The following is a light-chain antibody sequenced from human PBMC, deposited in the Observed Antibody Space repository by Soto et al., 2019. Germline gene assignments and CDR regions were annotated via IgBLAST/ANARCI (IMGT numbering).Light chain of an antibody. Sequence: DIQITHSPATLSASVVDRVNITFLASQSISRWLTWYQQKPGKAPKLLIYEASSLESAVPSRFSGSGSGTEFTLTISGLQPDDFATYYCQKFNSYPINCGQGKRRAIK. CDR3: QKFNSYPIN. CDR2: EAS. CDR1: QSISRW. V-gene: IGKV1-5*01. J-gene: IGKJ5*01.